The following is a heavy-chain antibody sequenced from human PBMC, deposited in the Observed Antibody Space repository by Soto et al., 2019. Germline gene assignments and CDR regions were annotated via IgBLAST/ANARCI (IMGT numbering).Heavy chain of an antibody. J-gene: IGHJ4*02. D-gene: IGHD2-2*01. CDR3: ARQDPGGYCSSTSCYLYFDY. V-gene: IGHV5-51*01. Sequence: GESLKISCKGSGYSFTSYWIGWVRQMPGKGLEWMGIIYPGDSDTRYSPSFQGQVTISAGKAISTAYLQWSSLKASDTAMYYCARQDPGGYCSSTSCYLYFDYWGQGTLVTVSS. CDR2: IYPGDSDT. CDR1: GYSFTSYW.